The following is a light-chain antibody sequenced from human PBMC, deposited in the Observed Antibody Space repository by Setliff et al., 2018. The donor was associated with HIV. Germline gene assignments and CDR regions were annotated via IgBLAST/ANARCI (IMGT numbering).Light chain of an antibody. V-gene: IGLV1-40*01. J-gene: IGLJ2*01. CDR1: SSNIGAGYD. Sequence: QSVLTQPPSVSGAPGQRVTISCTGSSSNIGAGYDVHWYQQLPGTAPKLLIYGNSNRPSGVPDRFSGSKSGTSASLAITGLQAEDEADYYCSSYAGSNDLVFGGGTKVTVL. CDR3: SSYAGSNDLV. CDR2: GNS.